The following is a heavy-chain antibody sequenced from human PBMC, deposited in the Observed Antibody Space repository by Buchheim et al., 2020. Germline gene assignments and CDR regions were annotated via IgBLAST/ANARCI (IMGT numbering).Heavy chain of an antibody. CDR3: ARNRLTEYYYDSSGYYGLDY. V-gene: IGHV4-4*02. D-gene: IGHD3-22*01. CDR2: IYHSGST. Sequence: QVQLQESGPGLVKPSGTLSLTCAVSGGSISSSNWWSWVRQPPGKGLEWIGEIYHSGSTNYNPSLKSRVTISVDKSKKQFSLKLSSVTAADTAVYYCARNRLTEYYYDSSGYYGLDYWGQGTL. J-gene: IGHJ4*02. CDR1: GGSISSSNW.